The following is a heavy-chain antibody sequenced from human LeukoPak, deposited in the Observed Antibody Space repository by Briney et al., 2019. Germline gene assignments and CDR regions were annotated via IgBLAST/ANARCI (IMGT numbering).Heavy chain of an antibody. V-gene: IGHV3-21*01. CDR1: GFSFTSYT. CDR3: ARPLRESGYFYFDY. Sequence: GGSLRLSCVASGFSFTSYTMNWVRQAPGKGLEWVSSITGSSNDIYHADSVKGRFTISRDNAKKSLHLQMNSLRAEDTAVYYCARPLRESGYFYFDYWGQGTLVTVSS. CDR2: ITGSSNDI. J-gene: IGHJ4*02. D-gene: IGHD3-3*01.